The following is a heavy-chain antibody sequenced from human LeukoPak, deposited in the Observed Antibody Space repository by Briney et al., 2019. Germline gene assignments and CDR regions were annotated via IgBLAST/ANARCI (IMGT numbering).Heavy chain of an antibody. Sequence: ASVKVSCKASGYTFTGYYMHWVRQAPGQGLEWMGWINPNSGGTNYAQKFQGRVTMTRDTSISTVYMELSRLRSDDTAVYYCARKRKDSSSDWFDPWGQGTLVTVSS. J-gene: IGHJ5*02. V-gene: IGHV1-2*02. CDR1: GYTFTGYY. CDR3: ARKRKDSSSDWFDP. CDR2: INPNSGGT. D-gene: IGHD6-6*01.